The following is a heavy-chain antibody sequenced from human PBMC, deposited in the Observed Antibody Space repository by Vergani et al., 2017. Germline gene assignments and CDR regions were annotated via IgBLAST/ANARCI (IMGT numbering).Heavy chain of an antibody. CDR1: GVSISSGGYY. V-gene: IGHV4-31*03. Sequence: QVQLQESGPGLVKPSQTLSLTCTVSGVSISSGGYYWSWIRQHPGKGLEWIGYIYYSGSTYYNPSLKSRVTISVDTSKNQFSLKLSSVTAADTAVYYCARMDDTKTWFGESEPFDPWGQGTLVTVSS. D-gene: IGHD3-10*01. CDR3: ARMDDTKTWFGESEPFDP. J-gene: IGHJ5*02. CDR2: IYYSGST.